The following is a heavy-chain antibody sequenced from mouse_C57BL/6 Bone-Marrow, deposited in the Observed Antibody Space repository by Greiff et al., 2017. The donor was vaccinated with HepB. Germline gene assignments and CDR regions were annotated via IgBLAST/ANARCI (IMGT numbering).Heavy chain of an antibody. CDR2: SRNKANDYTT. D-gene: IGHD1-1*01. V-gene: IGHV7-1*01. J-gene: IGHJ2*01. CDR1: GFTFSDFY. Sequence: EVKLVESGGGLVQSGRSLRLSCATSGFTFSDFYMEWVRQAPGKGLEWIAASRNKANDYTTEYSASVKGRFIVSRDTSQSILYLQMNALRSEDTAIYYCARGLHYYGSSWGLDYWGQGTTLTVSS. CDR3: ARGLHYYGSSWGLDY.